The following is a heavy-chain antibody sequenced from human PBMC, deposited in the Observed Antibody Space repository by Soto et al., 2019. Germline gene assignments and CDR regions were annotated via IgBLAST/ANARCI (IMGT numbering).Heavy chain of an antibody. Sequence: QVQMVEAGGGVVQPGRSLRLSCAASGFTFSRYATHWVRQAPGKGLEWVAVISNDESNKYYADSVKGRFTISRDNSKNTLYLQMNSLRTEDTAVYYCARDGLWSGYFGWFDPWGQGTLGTVSS. CDR3: ARDGLWSGYFGWFDP. J-gene: IGHJ5*02. CDR2: ISNDESNK. D-gene: IGHD3-3*01. V-gene: IGHV3-30-3*01. CDR1: GFTFSRYA.